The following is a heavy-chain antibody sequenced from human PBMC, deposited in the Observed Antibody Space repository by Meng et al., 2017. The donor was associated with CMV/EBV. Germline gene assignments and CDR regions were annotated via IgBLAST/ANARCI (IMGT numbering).Heavy chain of an antibody. CDR2: IYYSGST. J-gene: IGHJ4*02. Sequence: GSLRLSCTVSGGSISSSSYYWGWIRQPPGKGLEWTGSIYYSGSTYYNPSLKSRVTISVDTSKNQFSLKLSSVTAADTAVYYCARAVGGSGWYYFDYWGQGTLVTVSS. V-gene: IGHV4-39*07. D-gene: IGHD6-19*01. CDR1: GGSISSSSYY. CDR3: ARAVGGSGWYYFDY.